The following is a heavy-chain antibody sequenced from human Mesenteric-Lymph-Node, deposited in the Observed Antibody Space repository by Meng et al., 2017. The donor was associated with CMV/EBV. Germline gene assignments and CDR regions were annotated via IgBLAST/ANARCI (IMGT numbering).Heavy chain of an antibody. J-gene: IGHJ6*02. CDR2: IIPIFGTA. D-gene: IGHD6-19*01. CDR1: GCTFSSYA. V-gene: IGHV1-69*05. CDR3: ARALTYSSGWYNYYYGMDV. Sequence: SVHVSCKASGCTFSSYAISWVRQAPGQGLEWMGGIIPIFGTANYEQKFQGRVTITTDESTSTAYMELSSLRSEDTAVYYCARALTYSSGWYNYYYGMDVWGQGTTVTVSS.